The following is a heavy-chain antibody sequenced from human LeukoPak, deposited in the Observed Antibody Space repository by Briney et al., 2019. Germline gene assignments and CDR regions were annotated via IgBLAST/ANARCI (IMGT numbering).Heavy chain of an antibody. V-gene: IGHV4-4*07. CDR1: GGSIIGYY. D-gene: IGHD5-24*01. CDR3: ARGTEMTRIAGHYSFDH. J-gene: IGHJ4*02. CDR2: IHDSGST. Sequence: SETLSLTCTVSGGSIIGYYWTWMRQPAGKGLQWIVRIHDSGSTYSNPSLKSRVTISLDESNNQFSLKLTSVTAADTAVYYCARGTEMTRIAGHYSFDHWGQGTLVSVSS.